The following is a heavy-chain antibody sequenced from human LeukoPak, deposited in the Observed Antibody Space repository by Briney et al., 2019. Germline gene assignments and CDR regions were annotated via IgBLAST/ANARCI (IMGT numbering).Heavy chain of an antibody. CDR3: ATNIVGTRSEDAFDI. CDR2: IYHSGST. J-gene: IGHJ3*02. Sequence: PSETLSLTCTVSGYSINNGYYWGWIRQPPGKGLEWIGSIYHSGSTYYKPSLRSRVIVSVDTSKNHFSLRMRSVTAADTAVYYCATNIVGTRSEDAFDIWGQGTMVTVSS. CDR1: GYSINNGYY. V-gene: IGHV4-38-2*02. D-gene: IGHD1-26*01.